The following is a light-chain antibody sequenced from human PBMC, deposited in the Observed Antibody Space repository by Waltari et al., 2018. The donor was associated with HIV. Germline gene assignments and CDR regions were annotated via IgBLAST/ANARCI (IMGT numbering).Light chain of an antibody. CDR1: SSDVGGYNY. J-gene: IGLJ1*01. CDR2: EVS. Sequence: QSALTQPASVSGSPGQSITISCTGTSSDVGGYNYVSWYQQHPGKPPKLLIYEVSDRPSGVSNRFSGSKSGNTASLTISGVQAEDEADYYCSSYTRSNTPYVVGTGTKVTVL. V-gene: IGLV2-14*01. CDR3: SSYTRSNTPYV.